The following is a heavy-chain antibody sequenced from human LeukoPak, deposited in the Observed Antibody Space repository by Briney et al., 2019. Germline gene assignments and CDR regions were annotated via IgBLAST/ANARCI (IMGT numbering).Heavy chain of an antibody. D-gene: IGHD6-13*01. CDR2: IIPIFGTA. CDR1: GGTFSSYA. J-gene: IGHJ6*03. Sequence: SVKVSCKASGGTFSSYAISWVRQAPGQGLEWMGGIIPIFGTANYAQKFQGRVTISTDESTSTADMELSSLRSEDTAVYYCARGSVAAAGTAYYYMDVWGKGTAVTVSS. CDR3: ARGSVAAAGTAYYYMDV. V-gene: IGHV1-69*05.